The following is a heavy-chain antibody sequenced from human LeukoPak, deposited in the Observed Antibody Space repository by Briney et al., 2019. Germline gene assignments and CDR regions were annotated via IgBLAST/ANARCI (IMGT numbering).Heavy chain of an antibody. V-gene: IGHV3-74*01. J-gene: IGHJ4*02. Sequence: GGSLRLSCAASGFTFSRYGMHWVRQAPGKGLVWVSHISTDARTITYADFVKGRFTISRDNAKNTLYLQINSLRAEDTALYYCVRGQATAWGLDYWGQGTLVTVSS. CDR1: GFTFSRYG. CDR3: VRGQATAWGLDY. D-gene: IGHD6-13*01. CDR2: ISTDARTI.